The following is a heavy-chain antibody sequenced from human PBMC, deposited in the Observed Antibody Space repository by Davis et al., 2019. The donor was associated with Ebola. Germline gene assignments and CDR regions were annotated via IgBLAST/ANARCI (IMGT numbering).Heavy chain of an antibody. CDR2: IYWDDDK. Sequence: SGPTLVKPTQTLTLTCTFSGFSLSTSGVGVGWIRQPPGKALEWLALIYWDDDKRYSPSLKSRLTITKDTSKNQVVLTMTNMDPVDTATYYCAHSGGYSYGLIYYYYYGMDVWGKGTTVTVSS. CDR1: GFSLSTSGVG. J-gene: IGHJ6*04. CDR3: AHSGGYSYGLIYYYYYGMDV. D-gene: IGHD5-18*01. V-gene: IGHV2-5*02.